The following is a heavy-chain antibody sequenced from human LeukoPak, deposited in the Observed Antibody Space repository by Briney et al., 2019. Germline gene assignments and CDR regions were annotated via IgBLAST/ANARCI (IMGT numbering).Heavy chain of an antibody. J-gene: IGHJ4*02. Sequence: GGSLRLPCAASGFTFSSYSMNWVRQAPGKGLEWVSSISSSSSYIYYADSVKGRFTISRDNAKNSLYLQMNSLRAEDTAVYYCARASTLRGYYFDYWGQGTLVTVSS. CDR3: ARASTLRGYYFDY. V-gene: IGHV3-21*01. CDR1: GFTFSSYS. CDR2: ISSSSSYI.